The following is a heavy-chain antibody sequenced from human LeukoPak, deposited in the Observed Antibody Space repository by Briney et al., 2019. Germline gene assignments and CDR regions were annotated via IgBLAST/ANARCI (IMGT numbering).Heavy chain of an antibody. D-gene: IGHD1-7*01. CDR1: GFTFSSYE. V-gene: IGHV3-48*03. CDR2: ISSSGSTT. Sequence: GGSLRLSRAASGFTFSSYEMNWVRQAPGKGLEWVSYISSSGSTTYYSDSVKGRFTISRDNAKNSLYLQMNSLKAEDTAVYYCAREPPFRDITGTFDYWGQGTLVTVSS. J-gene: IGHJ4*02. CDR3: AREPPFRDITGTFDY.